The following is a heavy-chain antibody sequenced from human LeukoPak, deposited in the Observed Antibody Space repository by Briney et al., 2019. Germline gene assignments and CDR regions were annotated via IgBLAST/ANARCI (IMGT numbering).Heavy chain of an antibody. V-gene: IGHV1-18*01. Sequence: ASVKVSCKASGYTFTSYGISWVRQAPGQGLEWMGWISAYNGNTNYAQKLQGRVTMTTDTSTSTAYMELRSPRSDDTAVYYCARARYCSGGSCFYYFDYWGQGTLVTVSS. D-gene: IGHD2-15*01. CDR3: ARARYCSGGSCFYYFDY. CDR2: ISAYNGNT. J-gene: IGHJ4*02. CDR1: GYTFTSYG.